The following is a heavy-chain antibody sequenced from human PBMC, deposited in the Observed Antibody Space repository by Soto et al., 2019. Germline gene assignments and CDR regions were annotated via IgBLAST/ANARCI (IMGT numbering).Heavy chain of an antibody. CDR3: AKEDLPRGLANYFDY. D-gene: IGHD5-12*01. J-gene: IGHJ4*02. V-gene: IGHV3-30*18. Sequence: QVQLVESGGGVVQPGRSLRLSCAASGFTFSSYDMDWVRQAPGKGLEWVAVISYDGTNKYYADSVKGRLTISRDNSKNTLYLQMNSLRAEDTAVYYCAKEDLPRGLANYFDYWGQGTLVTVSS. CDR2: ISYDGTNK. CDR1: GFTFSSYD.